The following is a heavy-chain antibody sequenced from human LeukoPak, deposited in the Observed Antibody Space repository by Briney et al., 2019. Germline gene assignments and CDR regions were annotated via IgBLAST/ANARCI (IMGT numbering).Heavy chain of an antibody. CDR1: GFTLNSHS. J-gene: IGHJ4*02. Sequence: GGSLRLSCAASGFTLNSHSMSWVRQAPGKGLEWVSTLTTDIAYVYYADSLKGRFSISRDNSKNSLYLQMNSLRAEDTAVYYCARDSSGWSRNYWGQGTLVTVSS. D-gene: IGHD6-19*01. CDR2: LTTDIAYV. V-gene: IGHV3-21*01. CDR3: ARDSSGWSRNY.